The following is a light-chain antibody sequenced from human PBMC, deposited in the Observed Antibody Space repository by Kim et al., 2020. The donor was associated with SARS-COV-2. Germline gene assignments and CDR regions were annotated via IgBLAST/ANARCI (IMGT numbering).Light chain of an antibody. CDR1: SSDVGAYNY. V-gene: IGLV2-14*03. Sequence: SELTQPASVSGSPGQSITVSCTGTSSDVGAYNYVSWYQQHPGKAPKLLIFDVTERPSGISSRFSASKSGHTASLTISGLQAEDESDYYCFSYTRSGTYVFGTGTKVTVL. J-gene: IGLJ1*01. CDR2: DVT. CDR3: FSYTRSGTYV.